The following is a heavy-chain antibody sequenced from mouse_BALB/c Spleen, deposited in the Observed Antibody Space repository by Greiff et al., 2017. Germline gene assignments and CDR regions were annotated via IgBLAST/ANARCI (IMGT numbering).Heavy chain of an antibody. CDR2: ISYDGSN. CDR1: GYSITSGYY. CDR3: ARVRYAMDY. J-gene: IGHJ4*01. V-gene: IGHV3-6*02. Sequence: EVKLQESGPGLVKPSQSLSLTCSVTGYSITSGYYWNWIRQFPGNILEWMGYISYDGSNNYNPSLKNRISITRDTSKNQFFLKLNSVTTEDTATYYCARVRYAMDYWGQGTSVTVSS.